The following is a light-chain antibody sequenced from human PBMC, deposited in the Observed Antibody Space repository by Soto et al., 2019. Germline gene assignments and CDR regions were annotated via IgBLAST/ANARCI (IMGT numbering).Light chain of an antibody. CDR1: QSVSSSY. V-gene: IGKV3D-20*02. CDR2: GAS. CDR3: QQRSNWPPIT. Sequence: EIVLTQSPGTLSLSPGDRATLSCRASQSVSSSYLAWYQQKPGQAPRLLIYGASTRATGVPARFSGSGSGTEFTLTISSLQSEDFAVYYCQQRSNWPPITFGQGTRLEI. J-gene: IGKJ5*01.